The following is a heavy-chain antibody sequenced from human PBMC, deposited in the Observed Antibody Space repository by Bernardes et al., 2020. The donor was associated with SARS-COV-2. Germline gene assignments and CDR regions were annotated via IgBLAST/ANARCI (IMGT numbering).Heavy chain of an antibody. D-gene: IGHD2-15*01. CDR3: ACGGSCYFDY. Sequence: GGSLRLSCAASGFHFSNYNMNWVRQAPGKGLEWVSFISSSSSTIYYADSVKGRFTISRDNAKNSLYLQMNSLRDEDTAVYYCACGGSCYFDYWGQGTLVTVSS. J-gene: IGHJ4*02. V-gene: IGHV3-48*02. CDR2: ISSSSSTI. CDR1: GFHFSNYN.